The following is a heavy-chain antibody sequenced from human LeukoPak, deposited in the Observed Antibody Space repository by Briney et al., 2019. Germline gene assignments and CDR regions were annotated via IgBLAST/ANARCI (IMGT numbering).Heavy chain of an antibody. Sequence: SETLSLTCTVSGGSISSYYWSWIRQPPGKGLEWIGYIYYSGSTNYNPSLKSRVTISVDTSKNQFSLKLSSVTAADTAVYYCARGGYSYGYKDDDAFDIWGQGTMVTVSS. V-gene: IGHV4-59*01. CDR2: IYYSGST. CDR3: ARGGYSYGYKDDDAFDI. D-gene: IGHD5-18*01. CDR1: GGSISSYY. J-gene: IGHJ3*02.